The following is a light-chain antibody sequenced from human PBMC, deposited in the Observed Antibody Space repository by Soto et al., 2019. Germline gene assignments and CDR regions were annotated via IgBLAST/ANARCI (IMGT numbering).Light chain of an antibody. Sequence: EIVLTQSPGTLSLSPGESATLSCRASQSITSNYLAWYQQKPGQAPRLLIFGASSRATGIPDRFSGSGSGTDFILTISRLEPEDVAVYYCQHSGNSHGTFGQGTKV. CDR2: GAS. CDR3: QHSGNSHGT. CDR1: QSITSNY. J-gene: IGKJ1*01. V-gene: IGKV3-20*01.